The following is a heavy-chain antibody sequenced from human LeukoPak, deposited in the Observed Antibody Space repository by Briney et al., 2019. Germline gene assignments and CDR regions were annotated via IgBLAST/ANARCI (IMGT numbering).Heavy chain of an antibody. V-gene: IGHV3-23*01. CDR2: VSTSGGST. J-gene: IGHJ4*02. D-gene: IGHD2-15*01. Sequence: PGGSLRLSCAASRFTFSTYAMSWVRQAPGKGLEWVSTVSTSGGSTYYADSVKGRFTISRDNSKNTQYLQMNSLRAEDTAIYYCLGYCSGGRCYSGGHWGQGTLVTVSS. CDR3: LGYCSGGRCYSGGH. CDR1: RFTFSTYA.